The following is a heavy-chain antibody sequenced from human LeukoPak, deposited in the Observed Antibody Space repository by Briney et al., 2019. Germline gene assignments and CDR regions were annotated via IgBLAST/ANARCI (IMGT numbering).Heavy chain of an antibody. V-gene: IGHV4-61*01. CDR2: IYYTGST. D-gene: IGHD6-19*01. Sequence: SETLSLTCTVSGGSVSSGSYYWSWIRQPPGKGLEWIGYIYYTGSTNYNPSLKSRVTMTVDTPENQFSLKLTSVTAADTAVYYCARVISKSAWYGPFDYWGPGILLTVSS. CDR1: GGSVSSGSYY. CDR3: ARVISKSAWYGPFDY. J-gene: IGHJ4*02.